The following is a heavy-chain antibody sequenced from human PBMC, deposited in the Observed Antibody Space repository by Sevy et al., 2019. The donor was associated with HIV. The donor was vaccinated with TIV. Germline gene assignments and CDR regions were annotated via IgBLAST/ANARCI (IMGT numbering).Heavy chain of an antibody. CDR3: AKDLAGPGRRYFDY. Sequence: GGSLRLSCTASGFTFSNFGMHWVRRVPGKGPEWVTFLRHDGSDKYYAASVKGRFTISRDDSKNTLYLQMDSLRAEDTAIYYCAKDLAGPGRRYFDYWGQGTLVTVSS. J-gene: IGHJ4*02. V-gene: IGHV3-30*02. D-gene: IGHD6-13*01. CDR1: GFTFSNFG. CDR2: LRHDGSDK.